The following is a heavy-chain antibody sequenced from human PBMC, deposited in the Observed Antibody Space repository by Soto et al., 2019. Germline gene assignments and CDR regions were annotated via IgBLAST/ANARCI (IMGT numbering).Heavy chain of an antibody. D-gene: IGHD3-3*01. CDR2: INHSGST. CDR3: ARGRAYYDFWSGYYRPYYYYYGMDV. CDR1: AGSFSGHT. Sequence: SQTLPLTYAVYAGSFSGHTWSWIRQPPGKGLEWIGEINHSGSTNYNPSLKSRVTISVDTSKNQFSLKLSSVTAADTAVYYCARGRAYYDFWSGYYRPYYYYYGMDVSGQGSTVTV. J-gene: IGHJ6*02. V-gene: IGHV4-34*01.